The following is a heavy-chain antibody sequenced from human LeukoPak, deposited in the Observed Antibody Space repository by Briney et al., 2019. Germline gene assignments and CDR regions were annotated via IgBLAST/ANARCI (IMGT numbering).Heavy chain of an antibody. CDR3: ARGPSYYDYVWGSYRYTSPDY. CDR1: GFTFSSYS. Sequence: PGGSLRLSCAASGFTFSSYSMNWVRQAPGKGLEWVSSISSSSSYIYYADSVKGRFTISRDNAKNSLYLQMNSLRAEDTAVYYCARGPSYYDYVWGSYRYTSPDYWGQVTLVTVSS. D-gene: IGHD3-16*02. J-gene: IGHJ4*02. V-gene: IGHV3-21*01. CDR2: ISSSSSYI.